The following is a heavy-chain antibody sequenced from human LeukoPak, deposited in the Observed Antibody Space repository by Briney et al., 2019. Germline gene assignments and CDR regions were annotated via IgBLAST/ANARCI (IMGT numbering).Heavy chain of an antibody. V-gene: IGHV4-38-2*02. CDR1: GYSISSGYY. CDR3: ARLGVGAGDRRDAFDI. J-gene: IGHJ3*02. Sequence: PSETLSLTCTVSGYSISSGYYWGWIRQPPGKGLEWIGSIYHSGSTYYNPSLKSRVTISVDTSRNQFSLSLISLTAADTAVYYCARLGVGAGDRRDAFDIWGQGTMVTVSS. CDR2: IYHSGST. D-gene: IGHD7-27*01.